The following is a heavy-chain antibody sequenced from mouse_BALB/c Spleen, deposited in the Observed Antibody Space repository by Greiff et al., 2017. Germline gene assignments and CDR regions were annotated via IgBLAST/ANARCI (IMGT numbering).Heavy chain of an antibody. D-gene: IGHD2-1*01. CDR3: ARDGNYGYFDV. CDR1: GYTFTSYW. V-gene: IGHV1-69*02. J-gene: IGHJ1*01. Sequence: VQLQQPGAELVKPGAPVKLSCKASGYTFTSYWMNWVKQRPGRGLEWIGRIDPSDSETHYNQKFKDKATLTVDKSSSTAYIQLSSLTSEDSAVYYCARDGNYGYFDVWGAGTTVTVSS. CDR2: IDPSDSET.